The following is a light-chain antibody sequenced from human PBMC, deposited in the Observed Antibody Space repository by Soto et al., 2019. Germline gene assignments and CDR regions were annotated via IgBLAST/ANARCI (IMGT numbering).Light chain of an antibody. V-gene: IGKV3-11*01. J-gene: IGKJ5*01. CDR3: QQRKNWPPEIT. Sequence: EIVMTQSPATLSVSPGERATLSCRASQIVGSFLAWYQQKPGQAPRLLIYDTSIRATGIPARFSGSGSGTDFTLTISSLEPEDFAVYYCQQRKNWPPEITFGQGTRLEIK. CDR1: QIVGSF. CDR2: DTS.